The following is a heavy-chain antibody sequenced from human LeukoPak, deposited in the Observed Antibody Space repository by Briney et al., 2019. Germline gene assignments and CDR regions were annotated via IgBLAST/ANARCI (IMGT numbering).Heavy chain of an antibody. CDR3: AKDLPDYGDYIEGY. CDR2: ISGSGGST. V-gene: IGHV3-23*01. J-gene: IGHJ4*02. D-gene: IGHD4-17*01. Sequence: GGSLRLSCAASGFTFSSFAMSWVRQAPGKGLKWVSTISGSGGSTNCADSVKGRFTFSRDNSKNTLYLQMNSLRAEDTAVYYCAKDLPDYGDYIEGYWGQGTLVTVSS. CDR1: GFTFSSFA.